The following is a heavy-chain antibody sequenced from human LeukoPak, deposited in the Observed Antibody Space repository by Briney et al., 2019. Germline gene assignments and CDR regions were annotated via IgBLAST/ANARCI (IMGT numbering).Heavy chain of an antibody. CDR3: ASSWGSSWYLDY. Sequence: KPGGSLRLSCAASGFAFSSYSMNWVRQAPGKGLEWVSSISGSSSYIYYADSVKGRFTISRDNAKNSLYLQMNSLRAEDTALYYCASSWGSSWYLDYWGQGTLVTVSS. J-gene: IGHJ4*02. V-gene: IGHV3-21*01. CDR2: ISGSSSYI. D-gene: IGHD6-13*01. CDR1: GFAFSSYS.